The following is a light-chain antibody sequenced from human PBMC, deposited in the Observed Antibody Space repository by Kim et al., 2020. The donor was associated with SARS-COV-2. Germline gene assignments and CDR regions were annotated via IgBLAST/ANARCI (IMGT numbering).Light chain of an antibody. CDR3: QQLNSYPWT. CDR2: AAS. Sequence: DIQLTQSPSFLSASVGDRVTITCRASQGISSYLVWYQQKPGKAPKLLIYAASTLQSGVPSRFSGTGSGTEFTLTINSLQPEDFATYSCQQLNSYPWTFGQGTKVDIK. CDR1: QGISSY. V-gene: IGKV1-9*01. J-gene: IGKJ1*01.